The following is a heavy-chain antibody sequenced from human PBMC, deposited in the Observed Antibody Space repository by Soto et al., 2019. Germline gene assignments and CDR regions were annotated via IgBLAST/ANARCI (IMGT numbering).Heavy chain of an antibody. D-gene: IGHD2-8*02. J-gene: IGHJ6*02. CDR2: INPDRGAT. Sequence: ASVKVSCKASGYTFTGYDMHSVRQAPARGLKWMGWINPDRGATNYAQKFQGRVTMTRDTSISTAYMDLSRLTSDDTAVYYCAVVYGACKVYYCDRMYFWARGSTVTVSS. V-gene: IGHV1-2*02. CDR3: AVVYGACKVYYCDRMYF. CDR1: GYTFTGYD.